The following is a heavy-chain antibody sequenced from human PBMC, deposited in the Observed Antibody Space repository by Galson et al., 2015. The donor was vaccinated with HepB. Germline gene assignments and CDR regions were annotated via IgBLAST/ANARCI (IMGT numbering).Heavy chain of an antibody. CDR3: AHRTLYSNVWWSGHYFNN. CDR1: GVSLSTGGVA. CDR2: IFWNGNN. V-gene: IGHV2-5*01. D-gene: IGHD2-8*02. Sequence: PALVKPTQTLTLTCTLSGVSLSTGGVAVGWIRQPPGKGLEWLATIFWNGNNDRTPSLKTRLSISTDTSKSLVVLSLTNVDPADTATYFCAHRTLYSNVWWSGHYFNNWGQGTLVTVS. J-gene: IGHJ4*02.